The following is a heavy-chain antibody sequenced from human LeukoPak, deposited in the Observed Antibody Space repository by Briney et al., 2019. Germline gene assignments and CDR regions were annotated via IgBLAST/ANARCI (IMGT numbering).Heavy chain of an antibody. Sequence: SETLSRTCTVSGGSISPYYWSWIRQPPRKGLEWIGFIYYSGSTNYNPSLKSRVTISVDTSKNQFSLKLSSVTAAGTAVYYCVRSNYFDYWGQGTLVTVSS. CDR3: VRSNYFDY. CDR1: GGSISPYY. J-gene: IGHJ4*02. V-gene: IGHV4-59*01. CDR2: IYYSGST.